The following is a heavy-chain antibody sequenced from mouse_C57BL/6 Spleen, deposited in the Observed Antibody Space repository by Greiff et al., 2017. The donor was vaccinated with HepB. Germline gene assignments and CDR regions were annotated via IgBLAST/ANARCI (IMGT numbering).Heavy chain of an antibody. D-gene: IGHD1-1*01. Sequence: QVQLQQSGPELVKPGASVKLSCKASGYTFTSYDINWVKQRPGQGLEWIGWIYPRDGSTNYNEKFKGKATLTEDTSASTAYMELHILTSEDSAFYVCARLDYGSRSYFDYWGQGTTLTVSS. CDR3: ARLDYGSRSYFDY. V-gene: IGHV1-85*01. CDR1: GYTFTSYD. J-gene: IGHJ2*01. CDR2: IYPRDGST.